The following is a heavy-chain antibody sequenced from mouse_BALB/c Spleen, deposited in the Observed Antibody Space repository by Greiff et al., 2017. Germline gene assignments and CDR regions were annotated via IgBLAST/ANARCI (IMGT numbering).Heavy chain of an antibody. CDR1: GYTFTSYW. Sequence: VHLVESGAELAKPGASVKMSCKASGYTFTSYWMHWVKQRPGQGLEWIGYINPSTGYTEYNQKFKDKATLTADKSSSTAYMQLSSLTSEDSAVYYCARGRITTDWYFDVWGAGTTVTVSS. V-gene: IGHV1-7*01. J-gene: IGHJ1*01. D-gene: IGHD2-4*01. CDR3: ARGRITTDWYFDV. CDR2: INPSTGYT.